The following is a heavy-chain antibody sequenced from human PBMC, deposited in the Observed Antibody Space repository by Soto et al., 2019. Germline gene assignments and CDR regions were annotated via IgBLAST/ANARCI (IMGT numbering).Heavy chain of an antibody. Sequence: GGSLRLSCAASGFTFSDYYMSWIRQAPGKGLEWVSYISSSRSYTNYADSVKGRFTISRDNAKNSLYLQMNSLRAEDTAVYYCARDAGLLTGSDVFDISGHGTMLTVSS. CDR2: ISSSRSYT. CDR3: ARDAGLLTGSDVFDI. D-gene: IGHD3-9*01. V-gene: IGHV3-11*05. CDR1: GFTFSDYY. J-gene: IGHJ3*02.